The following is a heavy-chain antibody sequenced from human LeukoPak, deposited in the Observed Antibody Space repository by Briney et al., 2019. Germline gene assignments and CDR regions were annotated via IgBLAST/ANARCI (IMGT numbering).Heavy chain of an antibody. CDR1: GGSFSGYY. J-gene: IGHJ4*02. D-gene: IGHD4-11*01. V-gene: IGHV4-34*01. CDR3: ATSTTVTTFDY. Sequence: SETLSLTCAVYGGSFSGYYWSWIRQPTGKGLEWIGEINHSGSTNYNPSLKSRAAISVDTSKNQFSLKLGSVTAADTAVYYCATSTTVTTFDYWGQGTLVTVSS. CDR2: INHSGST.